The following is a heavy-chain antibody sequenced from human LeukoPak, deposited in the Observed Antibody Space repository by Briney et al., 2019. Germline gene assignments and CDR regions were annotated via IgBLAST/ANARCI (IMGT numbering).Heavy chain of an antibody. V-gene: IGHV3-23*01. Sequence: GGSLRLSCAASGFTFSSYAMSWVRQAPGKGLEWVSIISSSGASTYYADSVKGRFTISRDNSKNTLYLQMNSLRAEDTAVYYCASRGYSSPWGQGTLVTVSS. CDR1: GFTFSSYA. CDR2: ISSSGAST. J-gene: IGHJ5*02. CDR3: ASRGYSSP. D-gene: IGHD5-18*01.